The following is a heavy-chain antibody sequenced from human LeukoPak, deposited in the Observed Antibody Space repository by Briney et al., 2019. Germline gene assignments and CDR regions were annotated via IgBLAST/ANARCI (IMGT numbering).Heavy chain of an antibody. CDR3: ARDPLIIILRGATGPTHYGMDV. CDR1: GYTFTTYY. J-gene: IGHJ6*02. CDR2: VNPGAGTT. Sequence: ASVKVSCKASGYTFTTYYIHWVRQAPGQGLEWMGIVNPGAGTTSYAPNFQGRVTMTRDTSTSTVYMELTSLRSEDTAVYYCARDPLIIILRGATGPTHYGMDVWGQGTTVTVSS. D-gene: IGHD3-10*01. V-gene: IGHV1-46*01.